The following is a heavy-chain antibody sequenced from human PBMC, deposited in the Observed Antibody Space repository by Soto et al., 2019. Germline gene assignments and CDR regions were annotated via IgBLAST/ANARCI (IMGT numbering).Heavy chain of an antibody. V-gene: IGHV1-69*13. J-gene: IGHJ6*02. CDR1: GGTFSSYA. D-gene: IGHD2-2*01. CDR2: IIPIFGTA. Sequence: ASVKVSCKASGGTFSSYAISWVRQAPGQGLEWMGGIIPIFGTANYAQKFQGRVTITADESTSTAYMELSSLRSEDTAVYYCARDSCSSTSCFFGYYYYGMDVWGQGTTVTVSS. CDR3: ARDSCSSTSCFFGYYYYGMDV.